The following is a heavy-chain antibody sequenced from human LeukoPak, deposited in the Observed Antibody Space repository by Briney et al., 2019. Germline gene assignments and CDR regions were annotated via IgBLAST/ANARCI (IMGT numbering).Heavy chain of an antibody. Sequence: PSETLSLTCLVSGGSIRSSSYYWAWIRQPPGEGLEWIGSIHYGGNTRYNPSLKSRVTISIDTSKNQFSLNVNSLTAADTAVCHCARAFTYYYDSSGQRFDYWGQGTLVTVSS. CDR2: IHYGGNT. J-gene: IGHJ4*02. D-gene: IGHD3-22*01. V-gene: IGHV4-39*01. CDR3: ARAFTYYYDSSGQRFDY. CDR1: GGSIRSSSYY.